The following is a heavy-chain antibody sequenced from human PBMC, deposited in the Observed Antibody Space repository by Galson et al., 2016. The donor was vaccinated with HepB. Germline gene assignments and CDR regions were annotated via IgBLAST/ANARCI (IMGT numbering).Heavy chain of an antibody. CDR1: GFPYSSHA. CDR2: ITSTGAKT. Sequence: SLRLSCAASGFPYSSHAMTWVRQAPGKGLEWISAITSTGAKTFYADSVKGRFNISRDNSKSTLSPQMNNLRADDTDLYYSSKKFLHHFDSSGYCPGPLDMWGQGTLVTVSS. CDR3: SKKFLHHFDSSGYCPGPLDM. V-gene: IGHV3-23*01. D-gene: IGHD3-22*01. J-gene: IGHJ3*02.